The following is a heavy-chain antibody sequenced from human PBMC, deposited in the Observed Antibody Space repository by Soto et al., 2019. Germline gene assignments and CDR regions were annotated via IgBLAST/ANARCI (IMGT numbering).Heavy chain of an antibody. J-gene: IGHJ4*02. CDR3: ARSYSSGWYVRFDY. Sequence: ASVVSCKASGYTFTSYAMHWVRQAPGQRLEWMGWINAGNGNTKYSQKFQGRVTITRDTSASTAYMELSSLRSEDTAVYYCARSYSSGWYVRFDYWGQGTLVTAPQ. D-gene: IGHD6-19*01. CDR1: GYTFTSYA. V-gene: IGHV1-3*01. CDR2: INAGNGNT.